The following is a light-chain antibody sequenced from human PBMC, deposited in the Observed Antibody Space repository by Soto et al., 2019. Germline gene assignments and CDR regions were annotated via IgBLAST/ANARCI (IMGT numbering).Light chain of an antibody. J-gene: IGKJ3*01. CDR1: QSLLHSNGYTY. Sequence: DIVMTQSPLSLPVTPGEPASISCRSSQSLLHSNGYTYLDWYLQKPGQSPQLLIYLVSNRASGVHNRLSGSGSGTDFNLKISRVEAEAVGSYYCMKALQIGFTFGPGTKVDF. CDR3: MKALQIGFT. CDR2: LVS. V-gene: IGKV2-28*01.